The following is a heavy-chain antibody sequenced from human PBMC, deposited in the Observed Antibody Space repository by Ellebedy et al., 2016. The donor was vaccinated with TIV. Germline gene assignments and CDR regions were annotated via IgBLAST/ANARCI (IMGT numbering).Heavy chain of an antibody. Sequence: SLKISXAASGFTFDDYAMHWVRQAPGKGLEWVSGISWNSGSIGYADSVKGRFTISRDNAKNSLYLQMNSLRAEDTALYYCAKDTVAYYDYVWGSYRSYGMDVWGQGTTVTVSS. CDR3: AKDTVAYYDYVWGSYRSYGMDV. D-gene: IGHD3-16*02. V-gene: IGHV3-9*01. CDR1: GFTFDDYA. CDR2: ISWNSGSI. J-gene: IGHJ6*02.